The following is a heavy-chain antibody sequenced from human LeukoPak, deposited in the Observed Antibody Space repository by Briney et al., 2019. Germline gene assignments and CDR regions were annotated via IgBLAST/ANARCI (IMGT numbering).Heavy chain of an antibody. CDR3: ARYFVILTGYDY. V-gene: IGHV1-18*01. CDR2: ISTYNGNS. D-gene: IGHD3-9*01. CDR1: GYTFISYS. Sequence: ASVKVSCKASGYTFISYSISWVRQAPGQGLEWMGWISTYNGNSNYAQKFQGRVTMTTDTSTSTAYMELKSLRSDDTAVYYCARYFVILTGYDYWGQGTLVTVSS. J-gene: IGHJ4*02.